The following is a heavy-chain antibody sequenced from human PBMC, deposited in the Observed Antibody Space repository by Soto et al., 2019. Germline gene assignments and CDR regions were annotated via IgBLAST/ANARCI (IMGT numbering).Heavy chain of an antibody. V-gene: IGHV1-69*01. Sequence: QAHLMQSGAEVQKPGSSVKVSCKASGGTFSGYAISWVRQRPGRGLEWLGGIIHIFGITTYAEKFQGRITLAADESTGTAFMDLRSLISEDTAVYYCARDPRSITGTTSSEDFQFWGPGTLVSVSS. D-gene: IGHD1-20*01. CDR1: GGTFSGYA. J-gene: IGHJ1*01. CDR3: ARDPRSITGTTSSEDFQF. CDR2: IIHIFGIT.